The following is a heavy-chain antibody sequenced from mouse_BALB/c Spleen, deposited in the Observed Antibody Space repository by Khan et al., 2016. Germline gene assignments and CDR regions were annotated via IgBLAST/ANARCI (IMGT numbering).Heavy chain of an antibody. J-gene: IGHJ2*01. D-gene: IGHD2-3*01. V-gene: IGHV9-1*02. CDR2: INTYTGEP. Sequence: QIQLVQSGPELKKPGETVKISCKASEYTFTNYGMNWVKQAPGKGLKWMGWINTYTGEPTYADDFKGRFAFSLETSASTAYLQINNLKNEDMATYFCARMDGYYDYWGQGTTLTVSS. CDR3: ARMDGYYDY. CDR1: EYTFTNYG.